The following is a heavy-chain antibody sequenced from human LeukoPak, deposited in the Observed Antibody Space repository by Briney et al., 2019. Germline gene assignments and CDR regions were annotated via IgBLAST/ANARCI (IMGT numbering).Heavy chain of an antibody. D-gene: IGHD3-3*01. CDR3: ARVGVERFFDY. CDR2: INHSGST. V-gene: IGHV4-34*01. Sequence: SETLSLTCAVYGGSFSGYYWSWIRQPPGKGLEWIGEINHSGSTNYNPSLKSRVTISVDTSKNQFSPKLSSVTAADTAVYYCARVGVERFFDYWGQGTLVTVSS. J-gene: IGHJ4*02. CDR1: GGSFSGYY.